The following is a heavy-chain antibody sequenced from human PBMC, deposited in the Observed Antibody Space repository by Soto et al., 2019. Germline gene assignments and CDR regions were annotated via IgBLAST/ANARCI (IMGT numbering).Heavy chain of an antibody. CDR3: AREEAGSSADLIDP. D-gene: IGHD6-19*01. J-gene: IGHJ5*02. CDR1: GFTFSSYW. Sequence: EVQLVESGGGLVQPGGSLRLSCAASGFTFSSYWMSWVRQAPGKGLEWVANIKQDGSEKYYVDSVKGRFTISRDNAKNSLYVQMTSLRAGDTAVYYCAREEAGSSADLIDPWGQGTLVTVSS. CDR2: IKQDGSEK. V-gene: IGHV3-7*01.